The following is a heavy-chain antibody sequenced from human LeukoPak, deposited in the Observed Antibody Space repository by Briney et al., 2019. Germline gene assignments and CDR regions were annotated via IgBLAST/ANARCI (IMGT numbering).Heavy chain of an antibody. J-gene: IGHJ3*02. CDR3: ARDPVYCSGGSCYGHDAFDI. CDR1: GVSCSDYY. V-gene: IGHV4-34*01. Sequence: SETLSLTCAVYGVSCSDYYWSWMPQPPGNGLEWLGEINHSGNPNYNPSLKSRAAVSVDTSKNQFYLKLSSVTAAETAVYYCARDPVYCSGGSCYGHDAFDIWGQGTMVTVSS. D-gene: IGHD2-15*01. CDR2: INHSGNP.